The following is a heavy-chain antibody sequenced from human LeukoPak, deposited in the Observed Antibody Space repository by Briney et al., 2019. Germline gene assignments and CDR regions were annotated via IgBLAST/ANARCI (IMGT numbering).Heavy chain of an antibody. CDR1: GFTFDDYA. V-gene: IGHV3-9*01. D-gene: IGHD3-10*01. CDR3: AGGVTYYYGSGSPYYFDY. J-gene: IGHJ4*02. Sequence: SLRLSCAASGFTFDDYAMHWVRQAPGKGLEWVSGISWNSGSIGYADSVKGRFTISRDNAKNSLYLQMNSLRAEDTALYYCAGGVTYYYGSGSPYYFDYWGQGTLVTVSS. CDR2: ISWNSGSI.